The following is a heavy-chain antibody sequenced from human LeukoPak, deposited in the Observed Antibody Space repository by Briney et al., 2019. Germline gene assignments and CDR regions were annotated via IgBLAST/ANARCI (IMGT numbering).Heavy chain of an antibody. J-gene: IGHJ3*02. V-gene: IGHV4-39*01. Sequence: SETLSLTCTVSGGSISSSSYYWGWIRRPPGKGLEWIGSIYYSGSTYYNPSLKSRVTISVDTSKKQFSLKLRSVTAADTAVYYCARGLIMGAPDAFDIWGQGTMVTVSS. CDR1: GGSISSSSYY. CDR3: ARGLIMGAPDAFDI. D-gene: IGHD1-26*01. CDR2: IYYSGST.